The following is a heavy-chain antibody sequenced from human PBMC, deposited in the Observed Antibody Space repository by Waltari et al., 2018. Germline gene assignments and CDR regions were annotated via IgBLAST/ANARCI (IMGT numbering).Heavy chain of an antibody. CDR1: GGTFSSSP. CDR2: IIPILGIA. CDR3: ARDSGHIVVAGGFDY. J-gene: IGHJ4*02. Sequence: QVQLVQSGAEVKKPGSSVTVPCKASGGTFSSSPIRWGRLAPGQGLEWMGGIIPILGIANSAQKFQGRVTITADKSTSTAYMELSSLRSEDTAVYYCARDSGHIVVAGGFDYWGQGTLVTVSS. D-gene: IGHD2-21*01. V-gene: IGHV1-69*10.